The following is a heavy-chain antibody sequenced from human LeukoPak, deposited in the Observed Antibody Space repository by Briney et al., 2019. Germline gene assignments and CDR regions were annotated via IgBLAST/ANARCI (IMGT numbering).Heavy chain of an antibody. Sequence: SETLSLTCAVYGGSFSGYYWSWIRQPPGKGLEWIGEINHSGSTNYNPSLKSRVTISVDTSKNQFSLKLSSVTAADTAVYYCASPSGATAIHAFDIWGQGTMVTVSS. D-gene: IGHD1-26*01. CDR2: INHSGST. CDR1: GGSFSGYY. J-gene: IGHJ3*02. V-gene: IGHV4-34*01. CDR3: ASPSGATAIHAFDI.